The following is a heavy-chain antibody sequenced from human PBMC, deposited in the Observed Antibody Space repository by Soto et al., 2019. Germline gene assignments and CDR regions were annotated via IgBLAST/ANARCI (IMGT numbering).Heavy chain of an antibody. V-gene: IGHV4-39*01. CDR2: IYYSGST. J-gene: IGHJ4*02. D-gene: IGHD6-6*01. CDR1: GGSISSSSYY. CDR3: ATVPQQLVRDY. Sequence: SETLSLTCTVSGGSISSSSYYWGWIRQPPGKGLEWIGSIYYSGSTYYNPSLKSRVTISVDTSKNQFSLKLSSVTAADTAVYYCATVPQQLVRDYWGQGTLVTVSS.